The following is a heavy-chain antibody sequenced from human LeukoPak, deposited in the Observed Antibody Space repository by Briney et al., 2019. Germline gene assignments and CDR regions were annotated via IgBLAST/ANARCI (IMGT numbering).Heavy chain of an antibody. D-gene: IGHD4-17*01. CDR1: GGSFSGYY. V-gene: IGHV4-34*01. J-gene: IGHJ5*02. Sequence: SETLSLTCAVYGGSFSGYYWSWIRQPPGKGLEWIGEINHSGSTNYNPSLKSRVTISVDTSKNQLSLKLSSVTAADTAVYYCATLSTTVTTDPWFDPWGQGTLVTVSS. CDR3: ATLSTTVTTDPWFDP. CDR2: INHSGST.